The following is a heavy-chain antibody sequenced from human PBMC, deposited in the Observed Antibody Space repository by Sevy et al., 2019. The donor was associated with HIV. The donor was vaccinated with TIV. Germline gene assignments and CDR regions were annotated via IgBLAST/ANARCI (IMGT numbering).Heavy chain of an antibody. Sequence: ASVKVSCKPSGYTFTTYGITWVRQAPGQGLEWMGWINTYNRNTISAQKLQGRVILTADTSTSTGYMELRSLRSDDTAVYYCGRKRNLGEPYHSWGQGTLVTVSS. V-gene: IGHV1-18*01. CDR2: INTYNRNT. J-gene: IGHJ4*02. CDR3: GRKRNLGEPYHS. CDR1: GYTFTTYG. D-gene: IGHD3-16*01.